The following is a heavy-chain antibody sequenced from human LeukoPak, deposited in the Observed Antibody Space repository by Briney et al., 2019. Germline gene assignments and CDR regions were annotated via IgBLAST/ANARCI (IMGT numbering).Heavy chain of an antibody. V-gene: IGHV4-59*08. CDR2: IYYSGST. J-gene: IGHJ4*02. Sequence: SETLSLTCSVSGGSINNYYWSWIRQPPGKGLEWIGYIYYSGSTNYNPSLKSRVTISVDTSKNQLSLMLSSVTAPDTAVYYCARHNARLRGWIGEVDYWGQGALVTVSS. D-gene: IGHD3-10*01. CDR3: ARHNARLRGWIGEVDY. CDR1: GGSINNYY.